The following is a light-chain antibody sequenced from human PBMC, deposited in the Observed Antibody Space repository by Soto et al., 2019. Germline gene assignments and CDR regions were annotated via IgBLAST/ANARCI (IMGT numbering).Light chain of an antibody. V-gene: IGLV2-14*03. CDR1: GSDIGSYNY. Sequence: QSALTRAASVSGSPGQSISISCTGTGSDIGSYNYVSWYQHHPGKVPKFIIYDVTNRPSGVSDRFSGSKSGNTASLTISGLQAEDEADYYCNSYTSASTYVFGTGTKVTVL. CDR2: DVT. CDR3: NSYTSASTYV. J-gene: IGLJ1*01.